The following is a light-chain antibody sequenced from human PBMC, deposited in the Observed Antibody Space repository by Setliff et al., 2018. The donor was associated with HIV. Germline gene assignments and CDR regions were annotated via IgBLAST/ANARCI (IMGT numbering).Light chain of an antibody. CDR3: CSYAGGNTFV. Sequence: QSVLTQPRSVSGSPGQSVTISCSGTNSAVGYDYVSWYQQHPGKAPTLIIYDVSQRPSGVPARFSGSTSANTASLTISGLQAEDEADYYCCSYAGGNTFVFGGGTKGTVL. CDR1: NSAVGYDY. J-gene: IGLJ2*01. CDR2: DVS. V-gene: IGLV2-11*01.